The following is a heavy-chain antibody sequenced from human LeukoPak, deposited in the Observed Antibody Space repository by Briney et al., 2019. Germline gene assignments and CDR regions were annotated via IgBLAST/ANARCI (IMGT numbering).Heavy chain of an antibody. J-gene: IGHJ3*02. CDR1: GYTFTSYG. CDR3: ARDRPRNSLLLWFGEQILDAFDI. V-gene: IGHV1-18*01. CDR2: ISAYNGNT. D-gene: IGHD3-10*01. Sequence: GASVKVSCKASGYTFTSYGISWVRQAPGQGLEWMGWISAYNGNTNYAQKLQGRVTMTTDTSTSTAYMELRSLRSDDTAVYYCARDRPRNSLLLWFGEQILDAFDIWGQGTMVTVSS.